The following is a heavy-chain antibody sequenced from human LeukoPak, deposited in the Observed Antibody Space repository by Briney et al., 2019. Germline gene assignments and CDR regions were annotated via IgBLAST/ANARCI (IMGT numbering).Heavy chain of an antibody. V-gene: IGHV3-7*04. CDR1: GFTFSSYW. CDR3: ARQGVYYYYGMDV. CDR2: IKQDGSKK. J-gene: IGHJ6*02. Sequence: GGSLRLSCAASGFTFSSYWMSWVRQAPGKGLEWVANIKQDGSKKYYVDSVKGRFTISRDNAKNSLYLQMNSLRAEDTAVYYCARQGVYYYYGMDVWGQGTTVTVSS.